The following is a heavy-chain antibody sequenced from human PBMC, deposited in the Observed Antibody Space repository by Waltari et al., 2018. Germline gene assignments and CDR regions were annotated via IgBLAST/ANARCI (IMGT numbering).Heavy chain of an antibody. J-gene: IGHJ5*02. CDR2: INHSGST. CDR3: ARGRYYYGSGSYFGKNWFDP. V-gene: IGHV4-34*01. D-gene: IGHD3-10*01. Sequence: QVQLQQWGAGLLKPSETLSLTCAVYGGSFSGYYWSWIRQPPGKGLEWIGEINHSGSTNYNPSLKSRVTISVDTSKNQFSLKLSSVTAADTAVYYCARGRYYYGSGSYFGKNWFDPLGQGTLVTVSS. CDR1: GGSFSGYY.